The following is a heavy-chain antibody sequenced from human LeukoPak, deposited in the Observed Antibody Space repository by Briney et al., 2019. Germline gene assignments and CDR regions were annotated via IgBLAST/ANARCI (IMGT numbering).Heavy chain of an antibody. CDR3: ARDIAVAGLYYYYGMDV. J-gene: IGHJ6*02. CDR1: GGTFSSYA. Sequence: GASVKVSCKASGGTFSSYAISWVRQAPGQGLEWMGGIIPIFGTANYAQKFQGRVTITADESTSTAYMELRSLRSDDTAVYYCARDIAVAGLYYYYGMDVWGQGTTVTVSS. V-gene: IGHV1-69*13. D-gene: IGHD6-19*01. CDR2: IIPIFGTA.